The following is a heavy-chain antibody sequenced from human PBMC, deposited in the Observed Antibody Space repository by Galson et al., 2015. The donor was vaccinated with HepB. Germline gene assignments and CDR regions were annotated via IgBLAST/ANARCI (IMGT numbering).Heavy chain of an antibody. CDR1: GFTFSDYY. CDR3: ARDAPAYDTTGYYYGIDY. CDR2: INSGDSIV. J-gene: IGHJ4*02. D-gene: IGHD3-22*01. Sequence: SRRLSCAASGFTFSDYYMSWIRQAPGKGLEWVSYINSGDSIVFYADSVKGRFTISRDNAKNSLYLQMNSPRAEDTAVYFCARDAPAYDTTGYYYGIDYWGQGTLVTVSS. V-gene: IGHV3-11*01.